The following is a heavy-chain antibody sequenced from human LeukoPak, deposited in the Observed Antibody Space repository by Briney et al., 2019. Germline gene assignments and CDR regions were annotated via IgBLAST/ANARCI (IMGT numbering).Heavy chain of an antibody. D-gene: IGHD6-13*01. CDR1: GFTFSSYA. V-gene: IGHV3-23*01. CDR2: ISGSGGST. Sequence: GGSLRLSCAASGFTFSSYAMSWVRQAPGKGLEWVSAISGSGGSTYYADSVKGRFTISRDNSKNTLYLQMNSLRAEDTAVYYCARGRNIAAAAYGVLYNWFDPWGQGTLVTVSS. J-gene: IGHJ5*02. CDR3: ARGRNIAAAAYGVLYNWFDP.